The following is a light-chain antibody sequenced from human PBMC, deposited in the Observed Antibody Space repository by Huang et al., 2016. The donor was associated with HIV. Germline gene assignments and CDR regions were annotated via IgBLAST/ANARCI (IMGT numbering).Light chain of an antibody. CDR1: QSVSSN. V-gene: IGKV3-15*01. Sequence: EIVMTQSPATLSVSPGERATLSCRASQSVSSNLAWYQQKPGQAPRLLIYGASTRATGIPARFSGSVSGTEFTLSISSLQSEDFAVYYCQQYDNRPETFGQGTKVEIK. CDR2: GAS. CDR3: QQYDNRPET. J-gene: IGKJ1*01.